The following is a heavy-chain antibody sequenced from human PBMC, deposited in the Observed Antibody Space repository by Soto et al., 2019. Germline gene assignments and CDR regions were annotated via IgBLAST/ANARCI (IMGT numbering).Heavy chain of an antibody. Sequence: EVPLLESGGGLVQPGGSLKLSCAASGFTFSSYAMSWVRQAPGKGLEWVSAISGSGGSTYYADSVKGRFTISRDNSKNPLYLQMNSLRAEDTAVYYCAKEYEYSSGWERIDYWGQGTLVTVSS. V-gene: IGHV3-23*01. CDR1: GFTFSSYA. CDR2: ISGSGGST. D-gene: IGHD6-19*01. J-gene: IGHJ4*02. CDR3: AKEYEYSSGWERIDY.